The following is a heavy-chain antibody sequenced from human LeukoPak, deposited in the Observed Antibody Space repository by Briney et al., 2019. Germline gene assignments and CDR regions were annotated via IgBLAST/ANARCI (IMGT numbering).Heavy chain of an antibody. V-gene: IGHV3-7*03. Sequence: GGSLRLSCATSGFTFSSYWMNWVRQAPGKGLEWVANIEQDGSEKNYVDSVKGRFTISRDNAKNSLYLQMSSLRAEDTAVYYCAGGHGWSSDYWGQGTLVTVSS. J-gene: IGHJ4*02. CDR1: GFTFSSYW. CDR3: AGGHGWSSDY. D-gene: IGHD6-19*01. CDR2: IEQDGSEK.